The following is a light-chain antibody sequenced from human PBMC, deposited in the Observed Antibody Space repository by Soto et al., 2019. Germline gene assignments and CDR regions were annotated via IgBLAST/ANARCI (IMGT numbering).Light chain of an antibody. Sequence: EIVLTQSPATLSFSPGERATLSCGASHSVSSSYLAWYQHKPGLAPRLLIYDASSRATGIPDRFSGSGSGTDFTLTISRLEPEDFAVYYCQQYGSSSWTFGQGTKVDIK. CDR2: DAS. J-gene: IGKJ1*01. CDR3: QQYGSSSWT. V-gene: IGKV3D-20*01. CDR1: HSVSSSY.